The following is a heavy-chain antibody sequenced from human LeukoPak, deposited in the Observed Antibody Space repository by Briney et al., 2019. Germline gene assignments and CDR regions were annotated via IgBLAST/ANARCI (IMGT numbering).Heavy chain of an antibody. D-gene: IGHD2-15*01. V-gene: IGHV3-21*06. J-gene: IGHJ4*02. CDR3: AKAGYCSSGTCYYPDY. CDR2: ITSSSTYI. Sequence: VGSLRLSCAASGFTLSSHDMSWVRQAPGKGLEWVSSITSSSTYIYYAHSVKGRFTISRDNAKNSLYLQMNSLRAEDTAVYYCAKAGYCSSGTCYYPDYWGQGTLVTVSS. CDR1: GFTLSSHD.